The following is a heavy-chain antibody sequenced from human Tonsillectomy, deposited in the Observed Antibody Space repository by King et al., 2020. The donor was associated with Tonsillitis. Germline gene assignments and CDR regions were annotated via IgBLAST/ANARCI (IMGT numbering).Heavy chain of an antibody. CDR3: TRTGYSGYDFAWFDP. V-gene: IGHV3-73*01. J-gene: IGHJ5*02. CDR1: GFTFSGSA. Sequence: VQLVESGGGLVQPGGSLKLSCAASGFTFSGSAMHWVRQASGKGLEWVGRIRSKANSYATAYAASVKGRFTISRDDSKNTAYLQMNSLKTEDTAVYYCTRTGYSGYDFAWFDPWGQGTLVTVSS. CDR2: IRSKANSYAT. D-gene: IGHD5-12*01.